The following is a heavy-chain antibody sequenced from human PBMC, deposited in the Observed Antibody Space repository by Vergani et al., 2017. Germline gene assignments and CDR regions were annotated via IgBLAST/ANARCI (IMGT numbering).Heavy chain of an antibody. J-gene: IGHJ4*02. CDR1: GGSISSSNW. CDR3: AREVAVAGLDY. D-gene: IGHD6-19*01. Sequence: QVQLQESGPGLVKPSGTLSLTCAVSGGSISSSNWWSWIRQHPGKGLEWIGYIYYSGSTYYNPSLKSRVTISVDTSKNQFSLKLSSVTAADTAVYYCAREVAVAGLDYWGQGTLVTVSS. V-gene: IGHV4-31*11. CDR2: IYYSGST.